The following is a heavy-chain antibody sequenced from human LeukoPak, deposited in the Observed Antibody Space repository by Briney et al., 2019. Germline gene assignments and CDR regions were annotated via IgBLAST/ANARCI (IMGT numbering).Heavy chain of an antibody. Sequence: ASVKVSCKASGYTLATYGFCWVRQAPGHGLEWMGWISANSGKTDYAQKFQGRVTMTTDTSTTTAYMELRSLRPDDTALYFCAKVAGDRMDHWGQGTLFTVSS. CDR1: GYTLATYG. CDR3: AKVAGDRMDH. V-gene: IGHV1-18*01. CDR2: ISANSGKT. J-gene: IGHJ4*02. D-gene: IGHD6-13*01.